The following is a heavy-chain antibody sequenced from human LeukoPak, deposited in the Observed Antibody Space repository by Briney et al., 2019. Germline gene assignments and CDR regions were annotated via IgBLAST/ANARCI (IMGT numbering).Heavy chain of an antibody. Sequence: GGSLRLSCAASGFTFSSYSMNWVRQAPGKGLEWVSSISSSSSYIYYADSVKGRFTISRDNAKNSLYLQMNSLRAEDTAVYYCAHNGSGSYYRDYWGQGTLVTVSS. D-gene: IGHD3-10*01. CDR1: GFTFSSYS. J-gene: IGHJ4*02. CDR3: AHNGSGSYYRDY. CDR2: ISSSSSYI. V-gene: IGHV3-21*01.